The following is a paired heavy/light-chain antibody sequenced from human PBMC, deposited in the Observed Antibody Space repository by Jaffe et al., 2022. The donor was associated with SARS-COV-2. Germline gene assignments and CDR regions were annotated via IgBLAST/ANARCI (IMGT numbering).Light chain of an antibody. CDR2: LGS. Sequence: DIVMTQSPLSLPVTPGEPASISCRSSQSLLHSNGYNYLDWYLQKPGQSPQLLIYLGSNRASGVPDRFSGSGSGTDFTLKISRVEAEDVGVYYCMQALQTRITFGQGTRLEIK. CDR3: MQALQTRIT. J-gene: IGKJ5*01. V-gene: IGKV2-28*01. CDR1: QSLLHSNGYNY.
Heavy chain of an antibody. D-gene: IGHD2-15*01. CDR3: AKGGSLVVAATRYSRGAFDI. CDR1: GFTFSSYA. J-gene: IGHJ3*02. CDR2: ISGSGGST. V-gene: IGHV3-23*01. Sequence: EVQLLESGGGLVQPGGSLRLSCAASGFTFSSYAMSWVRQAPGKGLEWVSAISGSGGSTYYADSVKGRFTISRDNSKNTLYLQMNSLRAEDTAVYYCAKGGSLVVAATRYSRGAFDIWGQGTMVTVSS.